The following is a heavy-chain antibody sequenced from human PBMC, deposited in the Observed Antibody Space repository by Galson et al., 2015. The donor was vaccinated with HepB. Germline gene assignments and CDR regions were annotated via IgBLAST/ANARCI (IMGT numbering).Heavy chain of an antibody. J-gene: IGHJ5*02. CDR3: ARLAGRRSTSWTMNWFDP. CDR1: GFTFTSYG. V-gene: IGHV1-18*01. CDR2: ISAYNGNT. D-gene: IGHD2-2*01. Sequence: SVKVSCKASGFTFTSYGISWVRQAPGQGLEWMGWISAYNGNTNYAQKLQGRVTMTTDTSTSTAYMELRSLRSDDTAVYYCARLAGRRSTSWTMNWFDPWGQGTLVTVSS.